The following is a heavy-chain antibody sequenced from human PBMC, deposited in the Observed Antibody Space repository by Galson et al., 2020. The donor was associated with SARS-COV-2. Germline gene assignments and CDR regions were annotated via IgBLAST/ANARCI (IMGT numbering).Heavy chain of an antibody. V-gene: IGHV3-13*01. CDR2: IGTAGDT. Sequence: GEPLKISCAASGFTFSSYDMHWVRQATGKGLEWVSAIGTAGDTYYPGSVKGRFTISRENAKNSLYLQMNSLRAGDTAVYYCVTGDYYGSGSYRPLDYWGQGTLVTVSS. CDR1: GFTFSSYD. J-gene: IGHJ4*02. CDR3: VTGDYYGSGSYRPLDY. D-gene: IGHD3-10*01.